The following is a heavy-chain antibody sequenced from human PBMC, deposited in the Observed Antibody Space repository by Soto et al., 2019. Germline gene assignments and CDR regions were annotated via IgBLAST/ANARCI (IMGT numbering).Heavy chain of an antibody. J-gene: IGHJ4*02. CDR3: AREDSIIIPAVSDF. D-gene: IGHD2-2*01. V-gene: IGHV3-21*01. CDR1: GFAFNNYG. Sequence: GSRRLSCTVSGFAFNNYGVNWVRQAPGQGLEWVSSISKSDYTYYSDSVKGRFTISRDNAKNSVSLQMNTLRVEDTAVYYCAREDSIIIPAVSDFWGQGTLVTVSS. CDR2: ISKSDYT.